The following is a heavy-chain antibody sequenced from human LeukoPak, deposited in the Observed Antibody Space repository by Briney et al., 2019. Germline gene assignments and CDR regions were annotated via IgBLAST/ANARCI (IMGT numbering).Heavy chain of an antibody. V-gene: IGHV3-30*03. CDR2: ISYDGSNK. CDR3: ATARLDY. J-gene: IGHJ4*02. CDR1: GFTFSSYG. Sequence: PGGSLRLSCAASGFTFSSYGIHWVRQAPGKGLVWVAVISYDGSNKYYADSVKGRFTISRDNSKNTLYLQMNSLRAEDTAVYYCATARLDYWGQGTLVTVSS.